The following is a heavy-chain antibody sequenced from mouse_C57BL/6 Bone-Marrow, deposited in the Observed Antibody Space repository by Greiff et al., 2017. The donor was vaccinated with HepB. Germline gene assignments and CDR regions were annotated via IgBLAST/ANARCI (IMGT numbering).Heavy chain of an antibody. CDR3: ARWGYYVYGGY. D-gene: IGHD2-2*01. V-gene: IGHV1-81*01. CDR2: IYPRSGNT. Sequence: QVQLQQSGAELARPGASVKLSCKASGYTFTSYGISWVKQRTGEGLEWIGEIYPRSGNTYYNEKFKGKATLTADKSCSTAYMGLRSLTSEDSAVYFCARWGYYVYGGYWGQGTTLTVSS. CDR1: GYTFTSYG. J-gene: IGHJ2*01.